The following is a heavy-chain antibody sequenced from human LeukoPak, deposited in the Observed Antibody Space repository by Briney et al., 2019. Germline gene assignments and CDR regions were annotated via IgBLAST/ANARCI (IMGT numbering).Heavy chain of an antibody. J-gene: IGHJ4*02. D-gene: IGHD3-22*01. Sequence: SETLSLTCTVSGASIISDTYYWGWIRQPPGKGLEWIGSIYYSGSTYYSPSLKSRVTMSVDTSTNQFSLKLISVTAADTALYYCARNFYASSGYYLDDFYFDFLGQGTLVTVSS. CDR1: GASIISDTYY. CDR3: ARNFYASSGYYLDDFYFDF. V-gene: IGHV4-39*07. CDR2: IYYSGST.